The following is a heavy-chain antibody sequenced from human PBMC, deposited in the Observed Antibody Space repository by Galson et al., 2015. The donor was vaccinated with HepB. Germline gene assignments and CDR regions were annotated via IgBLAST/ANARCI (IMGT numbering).Heavy chain of an antibody. Sequence: SLRLSCAASGFIFSSYPMHWVRPAPDKGLEWVTFISYDGINKYYADSVKGRFTISRDNSKNTLYLQMNSLRAEDMAVYYCARDFGTGDGLWYFDLWGRGTLVTVSS. CDR1: GFIFSSYP. J-gene: IGHJ2*01. D-gene: IGHD1-1*01. CDR2: ISYDGINK. CDR3: ARDFGTGDGLWYFDL. V-gene: IGHV3-30*04.